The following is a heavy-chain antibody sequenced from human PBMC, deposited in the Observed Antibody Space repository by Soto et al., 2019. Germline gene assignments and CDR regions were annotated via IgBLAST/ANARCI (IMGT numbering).Heavy chain of an antibody. D-gene: IGHD5-12*01. Sequence: QLRLQESGSGVVETSEYLSLTCTVFGASITFGGYSWSWIRQSPGRGLEWIGHITHLENTYFNPSFKSRLSMSIDRTKNQFSLKLTSMTAADKGRYFCVRGGGNDPFEYWGQGILVTVSS. CDR3: VRGGGNDPFEY. J-gene: IGHJ4*02. CDR2: ITHLENT. V-gene: IGHV4-30-2*06. CDR1: GASITFGGYS.